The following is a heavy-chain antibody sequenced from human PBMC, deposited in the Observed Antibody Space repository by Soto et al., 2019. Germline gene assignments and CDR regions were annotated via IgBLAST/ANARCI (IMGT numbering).Heavy chain of an antibody. CDR2: ISGSGGAT. CDR1: RFPFNSYA. J-gene: IGHJ3*02. V-gene: IGHV3-23*01. Sequence: EVQLLESGGGLVQPGGSLRISCAASRFPFNSYAMSWVRQAPGKGLEWVSAISGSGGATYYAGSVKGRFTISRDNSKDTLYLQMNSLRVEDTAIYHCAKDLDACAPRAFDIWGQGTMVTVSS. CDR3: AKDLDACAPRAFDI.